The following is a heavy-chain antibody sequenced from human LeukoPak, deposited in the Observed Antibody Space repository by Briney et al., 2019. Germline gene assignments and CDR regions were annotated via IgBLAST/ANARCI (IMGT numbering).Heavy chain of an antibody. CDR2: IIPIFGTA. J-gene: IGHJ3*02. D-gene: IGHD1-26*01. CDR3: ASKAPSGSYWYDAFDI. Sequence: GASVKVSCKASGYTFTGYYMHWVRQAPGQGLEWMGGIIPIFGTANYAQKFQGRVTITTDESTSTAYMELSSLRSEDTAVYYCASKAPSGSYWYDAFDIWGQGTMVTVSS. V-gene: IGHV1-69*05. CDR1: GYTFTGYY.